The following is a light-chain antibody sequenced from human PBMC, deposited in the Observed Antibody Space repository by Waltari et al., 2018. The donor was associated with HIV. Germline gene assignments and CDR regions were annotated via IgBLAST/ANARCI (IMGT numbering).Light chain of an antibody. J-gene: IGLJ2*01. CDR2: VVN. Sequence: QSALTQPASVSGSPGQSITISCAATSYNKGGFTYVSWYQQHPGKAPKVIIYVVNNRPSGVSTRFSGSKSGNTASLTISGLQIEDDADYYCSSNTDSSTALFGGGTKLTVL. CDR1: SYNKGGFTY. V-gene: IGLV2-14*01. CDR3: SSNTDSSTAL.